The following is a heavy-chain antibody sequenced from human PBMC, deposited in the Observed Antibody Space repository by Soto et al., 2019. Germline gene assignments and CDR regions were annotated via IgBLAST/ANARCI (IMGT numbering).Heavy chain of an antibody. V-gene: IGHV4-59*01. CDR1: GGSIGGYY. D-gene: IGHD4-17*01. CDR3: ARLNDVTTVTNYFDY. CDR2: IYYSGNT. Sequence: SETLSLTCTVSGGSIGGYYWSWIRQPPGKGLEWIAYIYYSGNTNYNPSLKSRVTISVDTSKNHFSLKMSSVTAADTAVYYCARLNDVTTVTNYFDYWGQGTLVTVSS. J-gene: IGHJ4*02.